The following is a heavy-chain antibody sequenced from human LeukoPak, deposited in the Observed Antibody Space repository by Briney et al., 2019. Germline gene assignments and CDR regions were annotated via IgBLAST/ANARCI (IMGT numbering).Heavy chain of an antibody. CDR2: ISYDGSNK. J-gene: IGHJ4*02. CDR3: AKDLSRNYGSGSYPDS. Sequence: GGSLRLSCAASGFTFSSYGMHWVRQAPGKGLEWVAVISYDGSNKYYADSVKGRFTISRDNSKNTLYLQMNSLRAEDTAVYYCAKDLSRNYGSGSYPDSWGQGTLVTVSS. CDR1: GFTFSSYG. D-gene: IGHD3-10*01. V-gene: IGHV3-30*18.